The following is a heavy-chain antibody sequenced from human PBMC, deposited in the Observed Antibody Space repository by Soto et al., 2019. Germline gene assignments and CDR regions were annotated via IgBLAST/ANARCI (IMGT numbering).Heavy chain of an antibody. CDR3: ANGRYSSSWPGWYFDL. J-gene: IGHJ2*01. D-gene: IGHD6-13*01. CDR1: GFTFRTYT. V-gene: IGHV3-30*09. Sequence: QGRLVESGGGVVQPGRSLRLSCAASGFTFRTYTMHWVRQAPGKGLEWVAIISDDGGSKHYADSVKGRFAIFRNNSKYTLNMQMKAVNTADKAVYYCANGRYSSSWPGWYFDLWGRGALVNVSS. CDR2: ISDDGGSK.